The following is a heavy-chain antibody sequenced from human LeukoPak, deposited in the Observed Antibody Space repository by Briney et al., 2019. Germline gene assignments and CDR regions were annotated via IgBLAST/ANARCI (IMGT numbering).Heavy chain of an antibody. J-gene: IGHJ6*02. Sequence: GGSLRLSCAASGFTFSSYGMHWVRQAPGKGLEWVAFIRYDGSNKYYADSVKGRFTISRDNSKNTLYLQMNSLRAEDTAVYYCARDDYGDYYYYYGMDVWGQGTTVTVSS. CDR1: GFTFSSYG. CDR2: IRYDGSNK. V-gene: IGHV3-30*02. CDR3: ARDDYGDYYYYYGMDV. D-gene: IGHD4-17*01.